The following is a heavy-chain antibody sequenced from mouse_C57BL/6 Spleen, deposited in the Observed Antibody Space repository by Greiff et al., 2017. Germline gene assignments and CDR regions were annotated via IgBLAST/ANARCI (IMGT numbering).Heavy chain of an antibody. V-gene: IGHV14-2*01. CDR2: IEPEDGET. D-gene: IGHD1-1*01. CDR3: ASRRGSSYPFAY. CDR1: GFNIKDYY. J-gene: IGHJ3*01. Sequence: VQLQQSGAELVKPGASVKLSCTASGFNIKDYYMHWVKQRTEQGLEWIGRIEPEDGETKYAPKFQGKATITADTSSNTAFLQLSSLTSEDTAVYYCASRRGSSYPFAYWGQGTLVTVSA.